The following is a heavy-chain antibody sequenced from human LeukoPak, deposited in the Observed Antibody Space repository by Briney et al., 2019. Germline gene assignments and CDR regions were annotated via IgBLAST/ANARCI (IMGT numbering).Heavy chain of an antibody. D-gene: IGHD3-22*01. CDR3: ARGFDSSGYYQY. J-gene: IGHJ4*02. CDR2: IYTSGST. V-gene: IGHV4-4*07. CDR1: GGSISSYY. Sequence: SETLSLTCTVSGGSISSYYWSWIRQPAGKGLEWIGRIYTSGSTHYNPSLKSRVTMSVDTSKNQFSLKLSSVTAADTAVYYCARGFDSSGYYQYWGQGTLVTVSS.